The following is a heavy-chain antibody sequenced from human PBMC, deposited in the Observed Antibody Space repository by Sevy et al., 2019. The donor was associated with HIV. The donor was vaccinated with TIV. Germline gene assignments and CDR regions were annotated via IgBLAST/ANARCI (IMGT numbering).Heavy chain of an antibody. CDR1: GFTFSSYA. Sequence: GESLKISCAASGFTFSSYAMHWVRQAPGKGLEWVAVISYDGSNKYYADSVKGRFTISRDNSKNTLYLQMNSLRAEDTAVYYCARDLPYYYDSSGYTYYFDYWGQGTLVTVSS. CDR3: ARDLPYYYDSSGYTYYFDY. D-gene: IGHD3-22*01. J-gene: IGHJ4*02. CDR2: ISYDGSNK. V-gene: IGHV3-30*04.